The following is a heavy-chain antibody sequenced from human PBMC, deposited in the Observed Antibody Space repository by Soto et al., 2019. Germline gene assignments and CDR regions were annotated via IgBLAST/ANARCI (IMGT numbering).Heavy chain of an antibody. J-gene: IGHJ6*02. D-gene: IGHD4-17*01. CDR3: ARGSSDDYGDYGLYYYYGMDV. CDR2: IYYSGST. Sequence: TSETLSLTCTVSGGSISSYYWSWIRQPPGKGLEWIGYIYYSGSTNYNPSLKSRVTISVDTSKNQFSLKLSSVTAADTAVYYCARGSSDDYGDYGLYYYYGMDVWGQGTTVTVSS. V-gene: IGHV4-59*01. CDR1: GGSISSYY.